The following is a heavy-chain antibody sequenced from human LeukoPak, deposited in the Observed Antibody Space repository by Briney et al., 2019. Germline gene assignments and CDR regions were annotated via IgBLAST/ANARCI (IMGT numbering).Heavy chain of an antibody. CDR1: GGSFSGYY. CDR3: ARGSSSWSRRYFEL. Sequence: PSETLSLTCAVYGGSFSGYYWSWIRRPPGKGLEWIGEINHSGSTNYNPSLKSRVTISVDTSKNQFSLKLNSVTAADTAVYYCARGSSSWSRRYFELWGRGTLVTVSS. J-gene: IGHJ2*01. V-gene: IGHV4-34*01. CDR2: INHSGST. D-gene: IGHD6-13*01.